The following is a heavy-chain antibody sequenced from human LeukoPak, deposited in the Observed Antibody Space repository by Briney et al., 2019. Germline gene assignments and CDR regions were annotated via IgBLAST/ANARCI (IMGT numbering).Heavy chain of an antibody. CDR3: ARDPVGYGGNSGFDY. CDR2: IIPIFGTA. J-gene: IGHJ4*02. Sequence: SVKVSCKASGGTFSSYAISWVRQAPGQGLEWMGGIIPIFGTANYALKFQGRVTITAAESTSTAYMELSSLRSGDTAVYYCARDPVGYGGNSGFDYWGREPWSPSSQ. D-gene: IGHD4-23*01. V-gene: IGHV1-69*13. CDR1: GGTFSSYA.